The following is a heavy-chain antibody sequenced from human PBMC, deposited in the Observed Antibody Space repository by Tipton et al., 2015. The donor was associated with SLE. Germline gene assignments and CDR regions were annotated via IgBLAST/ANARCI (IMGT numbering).Heavy chain of an antibody. CDR1: GDSISRRDYR. CDR3: ARAPYSYGWGRLLDAFDI. D-gene: IGHD3-10*01. CDR2: VYNNGRM. V-gene: IGHV4-39*01. Sequence: TLSLTCTVFGDSISRRDYRWGWIRQPPGEGLEWIGSVYNNGRMDNNPSLRSRATMSVDTSKNQFSLKLSSVTAADTAVYYCARAPYSYGWGRLLDAFDISGQGTMVSVSS. J-gene: IGHJ3*02.